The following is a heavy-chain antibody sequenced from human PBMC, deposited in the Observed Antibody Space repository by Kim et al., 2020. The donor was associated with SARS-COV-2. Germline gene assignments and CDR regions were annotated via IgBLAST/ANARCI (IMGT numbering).Heavy chain of an antibody. Sequence: GGSLRLSCTAPGSAFSSFYMNWVLQAPGKQPEWVSYINGRSSAIYYADSLKGRFTISRDNTKNSLYLQMNSLRDEDTAVYYCATGRDHAFDIWGQGTMVTVSS. CDR2: INGRSSAI. V-gene: IGHV3-48*02. CDR3: ATGRDHAFDI. J-gene: IGHJ3*02. CDR1: GSAFSSFY.